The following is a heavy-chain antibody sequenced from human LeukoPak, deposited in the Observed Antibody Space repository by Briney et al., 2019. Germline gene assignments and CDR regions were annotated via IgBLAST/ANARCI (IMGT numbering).Heavy chain of an antibody. V-gene: IGHV4-31*03. CDR2: IYYSGST. J-gene: IGHJ4*02. D-gene: IGHD1-1*01. Sequence: SETLSLTCTVSGGSISSSSYYWGWIRQPPGKGLEWIGYIYYSGSTYYNPSLKSRVTISVDTSKNQFSLKLSSVTAADTAVYYCARAGGDYWGQGTLVTVSS. CDR3: ARAGGDY. CDR1: GGSISSSSYY.